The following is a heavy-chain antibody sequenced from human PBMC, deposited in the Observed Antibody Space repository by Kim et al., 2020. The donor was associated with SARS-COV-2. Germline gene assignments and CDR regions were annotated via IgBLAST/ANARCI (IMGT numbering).Heavy chain of an antibody. CDR2: IKQDGSEK. Sequence: GGSLRLSCVASGFTFSDHWMTWVRQAPGKGLEWVATIKQDGSEKFYVDSVKGRLIISRDNGKNPMYRQMNSVRAEDTAVYYCARVAPPGRELSSWWGQGALVTLSS. CDR1: GFTFSDHW. V-gene: IGHV3-7*01. CDR3: ARVAPPGRELSSW. J-gene: IGHJ4*02. D-gene: IGHD3-10*01.